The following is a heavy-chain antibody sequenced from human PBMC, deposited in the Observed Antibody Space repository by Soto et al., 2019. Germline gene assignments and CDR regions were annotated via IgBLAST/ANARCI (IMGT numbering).Heavy chain of an antibody. V-gene: IGHV4-59*01. J-gene: IGHJ4*02. CDR1: GGSFSPDY. CDR3: ARGGKNYGGEFGY. CDR2: IYYSGST. Sequence: LSLTCTVSGGSFSPDYWDWIRQPPGKGLEWIGYIYYSGSTNYNPSLKSRVTISMDTSKNQFSLKLSSVTAADTAVYYCARGGKNYGGEFGYWGQGTLVTVSS. D-gene: IGHD4-17*01.